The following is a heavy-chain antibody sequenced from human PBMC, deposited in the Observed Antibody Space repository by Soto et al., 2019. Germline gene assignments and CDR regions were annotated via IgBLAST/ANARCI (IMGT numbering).Heavy chain of an antibody. D-gene: IGHD6-6*01. CDR2: IIPIFGTA. CDR1: GGTFSSYA. Sequence: VKVSCKASGGTFSSYAISWLRQAPGQGLEMMGGIIPIFGTANYAQKFQGRVTITADESTSTAYMELSSLRSEDTAVCYCARGPSIAARSPYYYYYGMDVWGQGTTVTVSS. V-gene: IGHV1-69*13. CDR3: ARGPSIAARSPYYYYYGMDV. J-gene: IGHJ6*02.